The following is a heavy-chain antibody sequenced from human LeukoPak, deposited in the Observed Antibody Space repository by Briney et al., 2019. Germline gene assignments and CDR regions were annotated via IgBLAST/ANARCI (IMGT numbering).Heavy chain of an antibody. D-gene: IGHD3-10*01. CDR2: ISWNSGSI. CDR1: GFTFDDYA. CDR3: AKDNGWFGESPLDY. V-gene: IGHV3-9*01. Sequence: GGSLRLSCAASGFTFDDYAMHWVRQAPGKGLEWVSGISWNSGSIGYADSVKGRFTISRDNAKNSLYLQMNSLRAEDTALYYCAKDNGWFGESPLDYWGQGTLVTVSS. J-gene: IGHJ4*02.